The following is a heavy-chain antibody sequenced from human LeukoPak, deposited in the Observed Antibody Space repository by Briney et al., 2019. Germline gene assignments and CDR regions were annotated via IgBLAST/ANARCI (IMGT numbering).Heavy chain of an antibody. D-gene: IGHD1-26*01. CDR3: AKALRGAREVVDY. CDR2: ISYDGSNK. J-gene: IGHJ4*02. Sequence: GRSLRLSCAASGFTFSSYGMHWVRQAPGKGLEWVAVISYDGSNKYYADSVKGRFTISRDNSKNTLYLQMNGLRAEDTAVYYCAKALRGAREVVDYWGQGTLVTVSS. CDR1: GFTFSSYG. V-gene: IGHV3-30*18.